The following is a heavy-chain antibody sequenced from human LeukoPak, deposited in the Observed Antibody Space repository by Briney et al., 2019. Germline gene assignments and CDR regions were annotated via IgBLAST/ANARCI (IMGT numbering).Heavy chain of an antibody. CDR3: TRSRGYYNDSSGYSDFDD. CDR1: GFTFSGSA. D-gene: IGHD3-22*01. Sequence: AGSLTLSCAASGFTFSGSAKYWVRQASGTGLERVGRIRSKANSYATAYPASVKVRFTIFRDDSKNTAYLQMNSLKTEDTAVYYCTRSRGYYNDSSGYSDFDDWGQGTLVTVSS. J-gene: IGHJ4*02. V-gene: IGHV3-73*01. CDR2: IRSKANSYAT.